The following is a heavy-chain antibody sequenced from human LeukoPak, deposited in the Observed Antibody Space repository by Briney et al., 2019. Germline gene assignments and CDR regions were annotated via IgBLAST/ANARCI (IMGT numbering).Heavy chain of an antibody. CDR2: IKQDGSEK. CDR1: GFTFSSYW. Sequence: GGSLRLSCAASGFTFSSYWMSWVRQAPGKGLEWVANIKQDGSEKYYVDSVKGRFTISRDSAKNSLYLQMNSLRAEDTAVYYCASGFDYYGSGSFYWGQGTLVTVSS. CDR3: ASGFDYYGSGSFY. J-gene: IGHJ4*02. D-gene: IGHD3-10*01. V-gene: IGHV3-7*01.